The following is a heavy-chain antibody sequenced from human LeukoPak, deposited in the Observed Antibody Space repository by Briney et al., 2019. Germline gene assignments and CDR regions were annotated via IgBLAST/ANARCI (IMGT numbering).Heavy chain of an antibody. Sequence: GGSLRLSCAASGFTFSSYWMHWVRQAPGKGLVWVSRINSDGSSTSYADSVKGRFTISRDNAKNTLYLQMNSLRAEDTAVYYCAKGGAVSSKSITMVRGTRRYYYYMDVWGKGTTVTISS. V-gene: IGHV3-74*01. D-gene: IGHD3-10*01. CDR3: AKGGAVSSKSITMVRGTRRYYYYMDV. CDR2: INSDGSST. J-gene: IGHJ6*03. CDR1: GFTFSSYW.